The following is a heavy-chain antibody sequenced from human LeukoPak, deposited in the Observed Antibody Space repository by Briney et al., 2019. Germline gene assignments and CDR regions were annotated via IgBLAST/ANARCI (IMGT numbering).Heavy chain of an antibody. J-gene: IGHJ4*02. CDR3: ARESYYYGSGSYYPFDY. CDR2: IIPILGIA. Sequence: ASVKVSCKASGGTFSSYAISWVRQAPGQGLEWMGRIIPILGIANYAQKFQGRVTITADKSTSTAYMELSSLGSEDTAVYYCARESYYYGSGSYYPFDYWGQGTLVTVSS. D-gene: IGHD3-10*01. V-gene: IGHV1-69*04. CDR1: GGTFSSYA.